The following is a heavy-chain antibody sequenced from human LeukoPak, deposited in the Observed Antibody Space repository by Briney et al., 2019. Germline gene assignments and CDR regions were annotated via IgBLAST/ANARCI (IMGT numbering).Heavy chain of an antibody. V-gene: IGHV3-48*02. CDR1: GLTLSGFS. CDR3: VRTGGYSYGPFEY. Sequence: QSGGSLRLSCAASGLTLSGFSVNWVRQAPGKGLEWISYSSGSNTIYYADSVKGRFTISRDNAKNSLFLQMNRLRDEDTAVYYCVRTGGYSYGPFEYWGQGTLVTVSS. D-gene: IGHD5-18*01. J-gene: IGHJ4*02. CDR2: SSGSNTI.